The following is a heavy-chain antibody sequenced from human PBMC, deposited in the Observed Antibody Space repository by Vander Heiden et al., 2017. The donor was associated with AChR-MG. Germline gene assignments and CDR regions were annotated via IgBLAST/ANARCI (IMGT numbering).Heavy chain of an antibody. J-gene: IGHJ6*02. CDR1: GGSISSSSYY. Sequence: QLQLQESGPGLVKLSETLSLTCTVSGGSISSSSYYWGWIRQPPGKGLEWIGSIYYSGSTYYKTSLKRRVTISVDTSKNQFSRKLSSVTAAETAVYYCASTCGYSDGGLVCYGMDVWGQGTTVTVSS. V-gene: IGHV4-39*01. D-gene: IGHD5-18*01. CDR3: ASTCGYSDGGLVCYGMDV. CDR2: IYYSGST.